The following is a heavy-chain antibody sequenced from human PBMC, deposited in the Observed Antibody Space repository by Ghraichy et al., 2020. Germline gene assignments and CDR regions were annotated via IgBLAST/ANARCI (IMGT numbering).Heavy chain of an antibody. J-gene: IGHJ6*02. CDR1: GGSISSYY. CDR3: ARLSRIAARKYYYYGMDV. CDR2: IYYSGST. D-gene: IGHD6-6*01. V-gene: IGHV4-59*08. Sequence: SETLSLTCTVSGGSISSYYWSWIRQPPGKGLEWIGYIYYSGSTNYNPSLKSRVTISVDTSKNQFSLKLSSVTAADTAVYYCARLSRIAARKYYYYGMDVWGQGTTVTVSS.